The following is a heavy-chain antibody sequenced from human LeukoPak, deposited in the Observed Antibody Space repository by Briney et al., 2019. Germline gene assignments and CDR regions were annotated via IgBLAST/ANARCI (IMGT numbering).Heavy chain of an antibody. Sequence: ASLKVSCKASVYTFTSDDISSGRPATEQGREWMGWMNPNSGNTGYAQKFQGRVTMTRDKSISTAYMELSRLRAHDTAVYYCATNRIVVVTALLDYWGQGTLVTVSS. D-gene: IGHD2-21*02. CDR1: VYTFTSDD. V-gene: IGHV1-8*01. CDR2: MNPNSGNT. CDR3: ATNRIVVVTALLDY. J-gene: IGHJ4*02.